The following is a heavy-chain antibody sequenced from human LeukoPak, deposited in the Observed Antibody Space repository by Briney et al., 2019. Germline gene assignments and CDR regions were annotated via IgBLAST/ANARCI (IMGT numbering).Heavy chain of an antibody. V-gene: IGHV3-74*01. CDR2: IDNDGRTT. CDR1: GYPFANTW. J-gene: IGHJ4*02. D-gene: IGHD3-10*01. CDR3: AIGGTYGSGS. Sequence: GGSLRLSCADSGYPFANTWMHWVRQAPGKGLVWVSLIDNDGRTTHYADSVKGRFTISRDNAKNTVYLQMNSLRAEDTAVYYCAIGGTYGSGSWGQGTLVTVS.